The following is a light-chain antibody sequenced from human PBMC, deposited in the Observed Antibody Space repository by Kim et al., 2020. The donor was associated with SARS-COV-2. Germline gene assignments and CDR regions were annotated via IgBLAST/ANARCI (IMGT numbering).Light chain of an antibody. CDR1: QGIICSL. Sequence: SPGERASLSCRAGQGIICSLLVLDQPKPGQAPRLLLYGASCRATGIPDRFRGSGSGTDFTLPISGLEPEDFAVYYCQKYGSSPPYTFGQGTKLEI. V-gene: IGKV3-20*01. CDR3: QKYGSSPPYT. CDR2: GAS. J-gene: IGKJ2*01.